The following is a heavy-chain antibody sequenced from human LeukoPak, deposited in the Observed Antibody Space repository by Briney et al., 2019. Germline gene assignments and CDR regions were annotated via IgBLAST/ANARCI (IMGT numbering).Heavy chain of an antibody. Sequence: SETLSLTCAVYGGSFSGYYRSWIRQPPGKGLEWIGEINHSGSTNYNPSLKSRVTISVDTSKSQFSLKLSSVTAADTAVYYCARSSGYDHDAFDIWGQGTMVTVSS. CDR1: GGSFSGYY. J-gene: IGHJ3*02. D-gene: IGHD5-12*01. CDR2: INHSGST. V-gene: IGHV4-34*01. CDR3: ARSSGYDHDAFDI.